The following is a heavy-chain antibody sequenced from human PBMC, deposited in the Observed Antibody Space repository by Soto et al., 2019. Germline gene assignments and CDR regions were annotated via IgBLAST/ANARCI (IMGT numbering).Heavy chain of an antibody. Sequence: SETLSLTCAVSGGSISSSNWWSWVRQPPGKGLEWIGEIYHSGSTNYNPSLKSRVTISVDKSKNQFSLKLSSVTAADTAVYYCARAVAGTNRGRWFAPWGQGTLVTVSS. CDR3: ARAVAGTNRGRWFAP. CDR2: IYHSGST. D-gene: IGHD6-19*01. J-gene: IGHJ5*02. V-gene: IGHV4-4*02. CDR1: GGSISSSNW.